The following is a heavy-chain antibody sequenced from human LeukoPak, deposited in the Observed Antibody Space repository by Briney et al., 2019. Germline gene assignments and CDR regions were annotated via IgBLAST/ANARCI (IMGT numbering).Heavy chain of an antibody. CDR2: IIPILGIA. Sequence: GASVKVSCKASGGTFSSYAISWVRQAPGQGREWMGRIIPILGIANYAQKFQGRVTITADKSTSTAYMELSSLRSEDTAVYYCARSSGYDDFDYWGQGTLVTVSS. D-gene: IGHD5-12*01. CDR3: ARSSGYDDFDY. V-gene: IGHV1-69*04. CDR1: GGTFSSYA. J-gene: IGHJ4*02.